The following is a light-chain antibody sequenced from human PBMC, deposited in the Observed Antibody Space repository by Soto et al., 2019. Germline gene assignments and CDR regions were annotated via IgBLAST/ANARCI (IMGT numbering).Light chain of an antibody. CDR3: SLYTSSNTCV. V-gene: IGLV2-18*01. Sequence: QSALTQPPSVSGSPGQSVTISCTGTSSDVGSYNLVSWYQQPPGTAPKLLIYRVSNLASGVPGRFSASKSGNTASLTISGLQAEDEADYYCSLYTSSNTCVFGGGTRLTVL. CDR1: SSDVGSYNL. CDR2: RVS. J-gene: IGLJ3*02.